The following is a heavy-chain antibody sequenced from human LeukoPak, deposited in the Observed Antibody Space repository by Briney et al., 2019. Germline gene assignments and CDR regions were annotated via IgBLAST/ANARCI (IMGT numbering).Heavy chain of an antibody. D-gene: IGHD3-22*01. V-gene: IGHV3-48*03. CDR2: ISSSGSTI. Sequence: GGSLRLSCAASGFTFSSYEMNWVRQAPGKGLEWVSYISSSGSTIYYADSVKGRFTISRDNAKNSLYLQMNSLRAGDTAVYYCARESYRGGYYFDYWGQGTLVTVSS. J-gene: IGHJ4*02. CDR3: ARESYRGGYYFDY. CDR1: GFTFSSYE.